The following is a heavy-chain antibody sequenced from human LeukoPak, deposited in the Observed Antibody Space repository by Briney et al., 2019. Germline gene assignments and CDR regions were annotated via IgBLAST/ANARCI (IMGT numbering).Heavy chain of an antibody. CDR2: IYYSGST. D-gene: IGHD6-13*01. CDR3: ARKPLAAAGLDY. J-gene: IGHJ4*02. Sequence: SETLSLTCTVSGGSISSYYWSWIRQPPGKGLEWIGYIYYSGSTNYNPSLKSRVTISVDTSKNQFSLKLSSVTAADTAVYYCARKPLAAAGLDYWGQGTLVTVSS. CDR1: GGSISSYY. V-gene: IGHV4-59*12.